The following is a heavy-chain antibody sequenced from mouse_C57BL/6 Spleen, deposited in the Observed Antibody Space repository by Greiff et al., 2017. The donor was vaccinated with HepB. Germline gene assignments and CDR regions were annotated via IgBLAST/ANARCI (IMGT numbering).Heavy chain of an antibody. Sequence: EVQLQQSGPELVKPGASVKMSCKASGYTFTDYNMHWVKQSHGKSLEWIGYINPNNGGTSYNQKFKGKATLTVNKSSSTAYMELRSLTSEDSAVYYCASGLGRRGWFAYWGQGTLVTVSA. CDR2: INPNNGGT. J-gene: IGHJ3*01. D-gene: IGHD4-1*01. CDR1: GYTFTDYN. CDR3: ASGLGRRGWFAY. V-gene: IGHV1-22*01.